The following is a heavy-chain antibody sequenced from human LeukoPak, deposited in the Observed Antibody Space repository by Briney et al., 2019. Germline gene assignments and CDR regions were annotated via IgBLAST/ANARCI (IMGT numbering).Heavy chain of an antibody. CDR3: VDPFGDAFDI. CDR1: GFTFSSYW. J-gene: IGHJ3*02. V-gene: IGHV3-74*01. Sequence: GGSLRLSCAAPGFTFSSYWWHGVRQVPGKGLVWVSRINSDGSSTSYADSVRGRFTISRDNAKNTLYLQMNSLRAEDTGVYYCVDPFGDAFDIWGQGTMVTVSS. CDR2: INSDGSST. D-gene: IGHD3-3*01.